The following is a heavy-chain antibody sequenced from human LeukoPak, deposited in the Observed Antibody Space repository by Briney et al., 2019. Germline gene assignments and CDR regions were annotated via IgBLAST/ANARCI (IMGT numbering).Heavy chain of an antibody. CDR3: VRIPNSAGFPNWFDR. Sequence: PGGSLRLSCAASGFTFSSYSMYWVRQAPGKGLEWVSSISSSNDYIYYADSVKGRFTISRDNAKNSLYLQMNSLRAEDTAVYYCVRIPNSAGFPNWFDRWGQGTLVTVSS. D-gene: IGHD6-19*01. J-gene: IGHJ5*02. CDR2: ISSSNDYI. CDR1: GFTFSSYS. V-gene: IGHV3-21*01.